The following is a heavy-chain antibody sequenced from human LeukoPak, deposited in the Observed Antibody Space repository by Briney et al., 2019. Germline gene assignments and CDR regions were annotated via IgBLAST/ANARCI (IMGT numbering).Heavy chain of an antibody. D-gene: IGHD2-2*01. CDR2: INPNSGGT. CDR3: ATPTCSSTSCPRRDYYYYGMDV. J-gene: IGHJ6*02. Sequence: ASVKVSFKASGYTFTGYYMHWVRQAPGQGLEWMGWINPNSGGTNYAQKFQGRVTMTRDTSISTAYMELSRLRSDDTAVYYCATPTCSSTSCPRRDYYYYGMDVWGQGTTVTVSS. CDR1: GYTFTGYY. V-gene: IGHV1-2*02.